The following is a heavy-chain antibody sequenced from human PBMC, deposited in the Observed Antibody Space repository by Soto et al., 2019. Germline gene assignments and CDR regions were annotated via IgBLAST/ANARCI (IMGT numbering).Heavy chain of an antibody. CDR1: GFTFSSCV. CDR2: ITGSGTGA. Sequence: EVHLLESGGGLVHPGESLRLSCGASGFTFSSCVMTWVRQAPGKGLEWVSCITGSGTGAYYADSVKGRFTISRDNSKNMVDLQMNNLSAEDTGVYYCAKGLINGRWYAEDWGQGTLVPVSS. CDR3: AKGLINGRWYAED. D-gene: IGHD6-13*01. J-gene: IGHJ4*02. V-gene: IGHV3-23*01.